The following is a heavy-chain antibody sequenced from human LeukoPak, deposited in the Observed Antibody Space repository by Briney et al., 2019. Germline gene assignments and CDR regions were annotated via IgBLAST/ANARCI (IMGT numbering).Heavy chain of an antibody. J-gene: IGHJ4*02. Sequence: ASVKVSCXASGGTFSSYAISWVRQAPGQGLEWMGRIIPIFGTANYAQKFQGRVTITTDESTSTAYMELSSLRSEDTAVYYCAREYYDILTGYYYYFDYWGQGTLVTVSS. CDR3: AREYYDILTGYYYYFDY. V-gene: IGHV1-69*05. CDR2: IIPIFGTA. D-gene: IGHD3-9*01. CDR1: GGTFSSYA.